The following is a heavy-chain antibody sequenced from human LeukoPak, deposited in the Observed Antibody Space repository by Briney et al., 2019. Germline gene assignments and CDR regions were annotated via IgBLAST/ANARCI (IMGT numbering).Heavy chain of an antibody. D-gene: IGHD1-1*01. CDR1: GITFSKAG. V-gene: IGHV3-30*02. CDR3: AKSSKSWNDAFDI. Sequence: PGGSLRLSCTASGITFSKAGMHWVRQAPGKGLEWVAFIGADGSGQYYADSVKGRFTISRDNSKNTVYVQMNSLRTEDTAIYYCAKSSKSWNDAFDIWGQGTMVTVSS. J-gene: IGHJ3*02. CDR2: IGADGSGQ.